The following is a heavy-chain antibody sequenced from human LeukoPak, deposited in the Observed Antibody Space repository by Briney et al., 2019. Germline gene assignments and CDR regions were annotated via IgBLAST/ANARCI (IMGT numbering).Heavy chain of an antibody. D-gene: IGHD2-21*02. CDR3: AREEYNCGGDCPSDY. Sequence: ALVKVSCKASGYTFTSYDINWVRQATGQGLEWMGWMNPNSGNTGYAQKFQGRVTMTRNTSISTAYMELSSLRSEDTAVYYCAREEYNCGGDCPSDYWGQGTLVTVSS. J-gene: IGHJ4*02. CDR2: MNPNSGNT. V-gene: IGHV1-8*01. CDR1: GYTFTSYD.